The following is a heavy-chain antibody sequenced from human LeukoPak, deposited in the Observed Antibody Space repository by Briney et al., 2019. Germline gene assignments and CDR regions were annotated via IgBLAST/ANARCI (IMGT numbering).Heavy chain of an antibody. D-gene: IGHD6-19*01. CDR1: GGSISSSSYY. CDR2: INHSGST. V-gene: IGHV4-39*07. J-gene: IGHJ4*02. CDR3: ARIRRSRRAVAGDFDY. Sequence: SETLSLTCTVSGGSISSSSYYWSWIRQPPGKGLEWIGEINHSGSTNYNPSLKSRVTISVDTSKNQFSLKLSSVTAADTAVYYCARIRRSRRAVAGDFDYWGQGTLVTVSS.